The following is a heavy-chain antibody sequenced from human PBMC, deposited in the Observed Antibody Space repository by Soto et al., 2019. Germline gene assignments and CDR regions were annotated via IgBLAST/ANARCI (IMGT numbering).Heavy chain of an antibody. Sequence: SVKVSCKASGGTFSSYAISWVRQAPGQGLEWMGGIIPIFGTANYAQKFQGRVTITADESTSTAYMELSSLRSEDTAVYYCARDCAGAYTYGHDAFDIWGQGTMVTVSS. D-gene: IGHD5-18*01. CDR3: ARDCAGAYTYGHDAFDI. CDR1: GGTFSSYA. CDR2: IIPIFGTA. J-gene: IGHJ3*02. V-gene: IGHV1-69*13.